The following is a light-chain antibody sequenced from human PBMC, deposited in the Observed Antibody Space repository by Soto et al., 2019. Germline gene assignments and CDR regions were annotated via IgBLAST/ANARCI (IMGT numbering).Light chain of an antibody. CDR2: AAS. J-gene: IGKJ5*01. V-gene: IGKV1-9*01. CDR1: QGINIF. CDR3: QQFKSYPIT. Sequence: DIQLTQSPSFLSASVGDRVTITCRASQGINIFLAWFQQKPGKAPKLLIYAASTLQNGVPSTFSGRGSGTEFTLTIRSLQTEEFGTYYCQQFKSYPITVGPGTRLEIK.